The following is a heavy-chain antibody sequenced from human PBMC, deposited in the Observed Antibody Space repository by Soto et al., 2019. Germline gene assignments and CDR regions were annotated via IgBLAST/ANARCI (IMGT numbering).Heavy chain of an antibody. CDR1: GFTFSSYA. J-gene: IGHJ4*02. CDR3: ARDAGIAVAGPNDY. D-gene: IGHD6-19*01. CDR2: ISSNGGST. Sequence: EVQLVESGGGLVQPGGSLRLSCAASGFTFSSYAMHWVRQAPGKGLEYVSAISSNGGSTYYVNSVKGRFTISRDNSKNTLYLQMGSLRAEDMAVYYCARDAGIAVAGPNDYWGQGTLVTVSS. V-gene: IGHV3-64*01.